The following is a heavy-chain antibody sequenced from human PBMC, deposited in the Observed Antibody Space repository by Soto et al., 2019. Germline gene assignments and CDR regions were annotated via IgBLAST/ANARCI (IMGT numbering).Heavy chain of an antibody. CDR1: GYTFTDYF. Sequence: QVQLMQSGAEAKKPGASVKVSCKASGYTFTDYFMHWVRQAPGQGLEWMGWINGNSGGTSYAQKFQGRVAMTRDTSISTAYMELSSLTFDDTAVYYCARDPVDSMIGIDYWGQGTLVTVSS. CDR2: INGNSGGT. V-gene: IGHV1-2*02. J-gene: IGHJ4*02. D-gene: IGHD3-16*01. CDR3: ARDPVDSMIGIDY.